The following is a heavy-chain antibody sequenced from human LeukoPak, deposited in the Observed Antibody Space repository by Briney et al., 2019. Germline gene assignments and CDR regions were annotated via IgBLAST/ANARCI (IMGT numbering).Heavy chain of an antibody. J-gene: IGHJ4*02. Sequence: GRSLRPSCAASGFTFSSYGMHWVRQAPGKGLEWVAFIRYDGSNKYYADSVKGRFTISRDNSKNTLYLQMNSLRAEDTAVYYCANEGYCSGGSCRPIDYWGQGTLVTVSS. CDR2: IRYDGSNK. CDR3: ANEGYCSGGSCRPIDY. V-gene: IGHV3-30*02. CDR1: GFTFSSYG. D-gene: IGHD2-15*01.